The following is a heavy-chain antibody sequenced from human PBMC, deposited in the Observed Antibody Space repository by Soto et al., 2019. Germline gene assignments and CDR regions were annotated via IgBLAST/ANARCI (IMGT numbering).Heavy chain of an antibody. Sequence: GSLRRSCAASGFTFSSYSMNWVRQAPGKGLEWVSSISSSSSYIYYADSVKGRFTISRDNAKNSLYLQMNSLRAEDTAVYYCARDLYSSSWSPYGMDVWGQGTTVTVSS. CDR2: ISSSSSYI. J-gene: IGHJ6*02. CDR3: ARDLYSSSWSPYGMDV. CDR1: GFTFSSYS. D-gene: IGHD6-13*01. V-gene: IGHV3-21*01.